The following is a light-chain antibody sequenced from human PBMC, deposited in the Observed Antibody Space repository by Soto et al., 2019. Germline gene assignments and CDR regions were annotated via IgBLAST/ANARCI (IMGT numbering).Light chain of an antibody. Sequence: QSALTQPASVSRSPGQSITISCTGTSSDVGTYNFVSWYRQHPVKAPILIIFDVSSRPSGISNRFSGSKSGNTASLTISGVQAEDEADYYCSSYANSDTVIFGGGTKVTVL. V-gene: IGLV2-14*01. J-gene: IGLJ2*01. CDR1: SSDVGTYNF. CDR3: SSYANSDTVI. CDR2: DVS.